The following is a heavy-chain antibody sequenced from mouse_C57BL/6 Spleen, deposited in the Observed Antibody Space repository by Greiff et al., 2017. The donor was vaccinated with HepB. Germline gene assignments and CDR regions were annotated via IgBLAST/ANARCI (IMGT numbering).Heavy chain of an antibody. Sequence: QVQLQQSGAELMKPGASVKLSCKATGYTFTGYWIEWVKQRPGHGLEWIGEILPGSGSTNYNEKFKGKATFTADTSSNTAYMQLSSLTTEDSAIYYCAREFISTVVKNWYFDVWGTGTTVTVSS. CDR1: GYTFTGYW. J-gene: IGHJ1*03. D-gene: IGHD1-1*01. CDR3: AREFISTVVKNWYFDV. CDR2: ILPGSGST. V-gene: IGHV1-9*01.